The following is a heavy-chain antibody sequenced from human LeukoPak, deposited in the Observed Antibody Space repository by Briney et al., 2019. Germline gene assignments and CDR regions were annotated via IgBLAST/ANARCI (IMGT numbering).Heavy chain of an antibody. CDR1: GFTFSSFG. Sequence: GGSLTLSCAASGFTFSSFGMHWVRQAPGKGLEWVAVIWYDASDRYYADSVKGRFTISRDNSKNTLFLQMNSLRDDDTAVYYCVRGVGVSRFNYFDPWGQGTLVVVSS. D-gene: IGHD5-24*01. CDR3: VRGVGVSRFNYFDP. CDR2: IWYDASDR. J-gene: IGHJ5*02. V-gene: IGHV3-33*01.